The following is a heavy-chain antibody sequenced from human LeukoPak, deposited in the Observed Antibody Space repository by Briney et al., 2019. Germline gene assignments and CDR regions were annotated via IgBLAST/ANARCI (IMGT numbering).Heavy chain of an antibody. J-gene: IGHJ4*02. V-gene: IGHV3-72*01. D-gene: IGHD3-3*01. CDR2: IRNKANSYTT. CDR3: AKVGDVFFFDY. CDR1: GFTFSDHY. Sequence: GGSLRLSCAASGFTFSDHYMDWVRQAPGKGLEWVGRIRNKANSYTTEYAASVKGRFTISRDDSKNSLYLQMNSLRAEDTAVYYCAKVGDVFFFDYWGQGTLVTVSS.